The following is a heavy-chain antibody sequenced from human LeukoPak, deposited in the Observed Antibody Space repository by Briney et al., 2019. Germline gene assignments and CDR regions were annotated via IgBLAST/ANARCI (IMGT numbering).Heavy chain of an antibody. V-gene: IGHV3-23*01. CDR2: ISGSGGST. Sequence: GESLRLSCAASGFTFSSYAMSWARQAPGKGLEWVSAISGSGGSTYYADSVKGRFTISRDNSKNTLYLQMNSLRAEDTAVYYCAKVTSGWYRGGFDYWGQGTLVTVSS. J-gene: IGHJ4*02. CDR3: AKVTSGWYRGGFDY. CDR1: GFTFSSYA. D-gene: IGHD6-19*01.